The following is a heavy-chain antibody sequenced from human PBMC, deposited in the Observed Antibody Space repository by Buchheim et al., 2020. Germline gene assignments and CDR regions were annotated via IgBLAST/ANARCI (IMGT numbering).Heavy chain of an antibody. J-gene: IGHJ6*02. D-gene: IGHD2-2*01. V-gene: IGHV3-73*01. Sequence: VQLVQSGAEVKKPGASVKVSCKASGYTFTSYDINWVRQASGKGLEWVGRIRSKANSYATAYAASVKGRFTISRDDSKNTAYLQMNSLKTEDTAVYYCAYCSSTSCPGRVTYGMDVWGQGTT. CDR3: AYCSSTSCPGRVTYGMDV. CDR2: IRSKANSYAT. CDR1: GYTFTSYD.